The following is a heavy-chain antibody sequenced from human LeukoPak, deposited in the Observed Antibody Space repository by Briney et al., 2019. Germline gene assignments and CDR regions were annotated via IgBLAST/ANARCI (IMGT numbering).Heavy chain of an antibody. Sequence: ASVKVPCKASGGTFSSYAISWVRQAPGQGLEWMGGIIPIFGTANYAQKFQGRVTITADKSTSTAYMELSSLRSEDTAVYYCARAPGIAAAGTGTFDYWGQGTLVTVSS. CDR3: ARAPGIAAAGTGTFDY. CDR1: GGTFSSYA. CDR2: IIPIFGTA. V-gene: IGHV1-69*06. D-gene: IGHD6-13*01. J-gene: IGHJ4*02.